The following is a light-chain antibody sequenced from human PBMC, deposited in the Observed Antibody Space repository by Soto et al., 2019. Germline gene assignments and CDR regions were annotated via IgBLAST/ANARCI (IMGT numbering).Light chain of an antibody. Sequence: QSVLTQPPSASGTPGQRVTISCSGSSSNIGSNTVNWYQQLPGTAPKLLIYSNNKRPSGVPDRFSGSKSGTSASLAISGLQSEDEADYNCAAWDDSLNGLFGGGTKLTV. J-gene: IGLJ2*01. CDR1: SSNIGSNT. CDR3: AAWDDSLNGL. CDR2: SNN. V-gene: IGLV1-44*01.